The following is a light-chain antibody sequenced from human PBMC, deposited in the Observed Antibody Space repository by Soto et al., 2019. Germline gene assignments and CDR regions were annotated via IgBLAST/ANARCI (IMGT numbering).Light chain of an antibody. J-gene: IGLJ2*01. V-gene: IGLV1-40*01. Sequence: QSVLTQPPSVSGAPGQRGTISCTGSSSNIGAGYDVHWYQQLPGTAPKLLIYGNSNRPSGVPDRFSGAKSGTSASLAITGLQAEDEADDYCQSYDSSLSGYVVFGGGTKLTVL. CDR2: GNS. CDR1: SSNIGAGYD. CDR3: QSYDSSLSGYVV.